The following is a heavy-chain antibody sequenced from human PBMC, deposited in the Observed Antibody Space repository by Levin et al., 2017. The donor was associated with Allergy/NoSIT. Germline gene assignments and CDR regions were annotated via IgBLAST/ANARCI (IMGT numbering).Heavy chain of an antibody. J-gene: IGHJ4*02. V-gene: IGHV3-30*18. CDR3: AKDGGHITIFELVTHIDY. CDR2: ISYDGSNK. CDR1: GFTFSSYG. Sequence: GESLKISCAASGFTFSSYGIHWVRQAPGKGLEWVAVISYDGSNKYYVDSVKGRFTISRDNSKNTLYLQMNSLRAEDTAMYYCAKDGGHITIFELVTHIDYWGQGTLVTVSS. D-gene: IGHD3-3*01.